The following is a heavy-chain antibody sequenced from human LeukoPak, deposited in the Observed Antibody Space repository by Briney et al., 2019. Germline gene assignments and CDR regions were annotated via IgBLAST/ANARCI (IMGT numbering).Heavy chain of an antibody. CDR2: IYYSGST. D-gene: IGHD3-10*01. J-gene: IGHJ3*02. Sequence: PSKTLSLTCTVSGGSISSYYWSWIRQPPGKGLEWIGYIYYSGSTNYNPSLKSRVTISVDTSKNQFSLKLSSVTAADTAVYYCALYYYGSGSYAFDIWGQGTMVTVSS. CDR1: GGSISSYY. CDR3: ALYYYGSGSYAFDI. V-gene: IGHV4-59*01.